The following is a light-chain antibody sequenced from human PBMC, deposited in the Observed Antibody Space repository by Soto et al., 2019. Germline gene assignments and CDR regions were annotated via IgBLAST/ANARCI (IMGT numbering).Light chain of an antibody. CDR3: QSYDSSLSAVV. CDR1: SSNIGAGYD. J-gene: IGLJ2*01. Sequence: QSVLTQPPSVSGAPGQRVTISCTGSSSNIGAGYDVHWYQQLPGTAPKLLIYGNSNRPSGVPDRFSGTKSVTSASLAITGLQAEDEPDYSCQSYDSSLSAVVFGGGTKLTVL. CDR2: GNS. V-gene: IGLV1-40*01.